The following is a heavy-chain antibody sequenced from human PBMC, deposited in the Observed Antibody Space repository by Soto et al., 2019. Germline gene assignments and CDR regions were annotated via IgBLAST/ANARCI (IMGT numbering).Heavy chain of an antibody. CDR3: AGEPKGGAYDMDV. Sequence: QVHLVESGGGVVQPGTSLRLSCAASGLTFSTYDMHWVRQAPGKGLEWVALIWSDGSRTFYADSVKGRFTISRDNSKNTLYLQMHSLRDEDTAVYYCAGEPKGGAYDMDVWGQGTTVTVSS. CDR2: IWSDGSRT. J-gene: IGHJ6*02. D-gene: IGHD3-16*01. V-gene: IGHV3-33*01. CDR1: GLTFSTYD.